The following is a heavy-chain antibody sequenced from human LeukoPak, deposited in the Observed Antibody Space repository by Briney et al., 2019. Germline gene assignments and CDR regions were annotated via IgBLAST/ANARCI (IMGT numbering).Heavy chain of an antibody. Sequence: PGESLRLTCAASVFTFSNYWMNWVRQAPGKGLELVANIKQDGSELYYVDSVKGRFTISRDNAKNSLYLQMNTLRAEDTAVYYCAELGITMIGGVWGKGTTVTISS. V-gene: IGHV3-7*01. CDR1: VFTFSNYW. D-gene: IGHD3-10*02. CDR3: AELGITMIGGV. J-gene: IGHJ6*04. CDR2: IKQDGSEL.